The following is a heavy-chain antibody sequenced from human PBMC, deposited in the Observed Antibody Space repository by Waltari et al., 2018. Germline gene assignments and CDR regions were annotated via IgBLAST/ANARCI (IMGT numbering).Heavy chain of an antibody. CDR1: GFTFTSYA. CDR2: ISGSGGST. J-gene: IGHJ4*02. Sequence: EVQLLEPGGGLVQPGGSLRLSCAASGFTFTSYAMRWFRQVPGRGLEWVSAISGSGGSTYYADSVKGRFTISRDNSKNTLYLQMNSLRAEDTAVYYCAKVGDNYYDSSGYYSNDYWGQGTLVTVSS. D-gene: IGHD3-22*01. CDR3: AKVGDNYYDSSGYYSNDY. V-gene: IGHV3-23*01.